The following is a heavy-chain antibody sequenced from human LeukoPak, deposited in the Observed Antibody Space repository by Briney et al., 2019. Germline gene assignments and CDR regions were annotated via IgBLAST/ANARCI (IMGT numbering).Heavy chain of an antibody. V-gene: IGHV4-59*01. CDR3: ARSYSGSYPDPFDY. J-gene: IGHJ4*02. D-gene: IGHD1-26*01. CDR2: IYYSGST. Sequence: SETLSLTCTVSGGSISSYYWSWIRQPPGKGLEWVGYIYYSGSTNYNPSLKRRVTISVDTSKNQFSLKLSSVTAADTAVYYCARSYSGSYPDPFDYWGQGTLVTVSS. CDR1: GGSISSYY.